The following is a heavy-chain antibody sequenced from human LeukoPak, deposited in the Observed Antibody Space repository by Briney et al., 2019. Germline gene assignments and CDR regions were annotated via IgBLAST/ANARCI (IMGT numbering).Heavy chain of an antibody. Sequence: GASVKVSCKASGYTFTSYGISWVRQAPGQGLEWMGWISAYNGITNYAQKLQGRATMTTDTSTRTAYMELRSLRSDDTAVYYCARVSPIAAAGTGDYWGQGTLVTVSS. CDR1: GYTFTSYG. J-gene: IGHJ4*02. CDR2: ISAYNGIT. D-gene: IGHD6-13*01. CDR3: ARVSPIAAAGTGDY. V-gene: IGHV1-18*01.